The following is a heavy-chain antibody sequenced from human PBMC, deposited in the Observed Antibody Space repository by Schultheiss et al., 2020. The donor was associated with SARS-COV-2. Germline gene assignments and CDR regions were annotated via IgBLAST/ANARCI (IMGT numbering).Heavy chain of an antibody. Sequence: ASVKVSCEASGYTFTDYYMHWVRQAPGQGLEWMGRINPNSGGTNYAQKFQGRVTMTRDTSISTAYMELSRLRSDDTAVYYCARVVVAGSSDYWGQGTLVTVSS. J-gene: IGHJ4*02. V-gene: IGHV1-2*06. CDR3: ARVVVAGSSDY. CDR1: GYTFTDYY. D-gene: IGHD6-19*01. CDR2: INPNSGGT.